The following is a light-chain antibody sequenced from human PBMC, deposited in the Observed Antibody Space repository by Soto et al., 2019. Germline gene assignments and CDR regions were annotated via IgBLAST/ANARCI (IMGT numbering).Light chain of an antibody. Sequence: EIVLTQSPATLSLSPGERAALSCRASQSVSSHLAWYQQKPGQAPRLLIYDASNRATGIPARFSGSGSGTDFTLIISSLEPEDLAVYYCQQRRNWPLTFGGGTKVEIK. CDR3: QQRRNWPLT. CDR2: DAS. J-gene: IGKJ4*01. V-gene: IGKV3-11*01. CDR1: QSVSSH.